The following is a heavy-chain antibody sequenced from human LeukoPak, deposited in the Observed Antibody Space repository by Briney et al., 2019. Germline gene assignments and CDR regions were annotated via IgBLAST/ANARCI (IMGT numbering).Heavy chain of an antibody. Sequence: ASVKVSCKASGYTFTGYDMHWVRQAPGQGLEWMGWIIPNSGGTNYAQKFQGRVTMTRVTSISTAYMELRRLRSDDTALYYCARGLGTYYNAPDYWGQGTLVTVSS. J-gene: IGHJ4*02. V-gene: IGHV1-2*02. CDR3: ARGLGTYYNAPDY. CDR1: GYTFTGYD. CDR2: IIPNSGGT. D-gene: IGHD3-10*01.